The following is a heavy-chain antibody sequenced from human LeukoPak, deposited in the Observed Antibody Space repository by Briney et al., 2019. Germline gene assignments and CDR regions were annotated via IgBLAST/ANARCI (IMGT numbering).Heavy chain of an antibody. CDR1: GFTFSSYS. CDR2: ISSSSSYI. CDR3: ARDTGYSSSLNWFDP. V-gene: IGHV3-21*01. D-gene: IGHD6-13*01. Sequence: GGSLRLSCAASGFTFSSYSMNWVRQAPGKGLEWVSSISSSSSYIYYADSVKGRFTISRDNAKNSLYLQMNSLRAGDTAVYYCARDTGYSSSLNWFDPWGQGTLVTVST. J-gene: IGHJ5*02.